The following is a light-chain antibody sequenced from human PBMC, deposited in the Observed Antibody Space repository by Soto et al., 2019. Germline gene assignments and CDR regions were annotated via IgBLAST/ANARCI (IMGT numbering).Light chain of an antibody. CDR2: GAS. CDR3: QQYVSLPIT. V-gene: IGKV3-20*01. CDR1: QNIGSSY. Sequence: ENVLTQAPGTPSLSPKERATLSCRASQNIGSSYLAWYQQKPGQAPRLLIYGASSRATGIPDRFSGSGSGTDFTLAISRVEPEDFAVYYCQQYVSLPITFGQGTRLEIK. J-gene: IGKJ5*01.